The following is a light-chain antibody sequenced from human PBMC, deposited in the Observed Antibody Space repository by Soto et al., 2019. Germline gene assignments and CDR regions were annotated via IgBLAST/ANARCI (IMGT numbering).Light chain of an antibody. J-gene: IGKJ4*01. CDR2: DTS. V-gene: IGKV3-15*01. Sequence: EVVLTQSPATLSVSPGEGVTLSCRASQSIGGTLAWYQHKPGQTPRLLIYDTSARATVVPARFSGSRSGPEFTLTISSLQSEDFAIYYCQRYNNWPLTFGGGTKVESK. CDR1: QSIGGT. CDR3: QRYNNWPLT.